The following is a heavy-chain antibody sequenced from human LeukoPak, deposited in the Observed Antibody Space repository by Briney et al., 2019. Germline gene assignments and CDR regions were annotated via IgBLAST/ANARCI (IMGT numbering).Heavy chain of an antibody. D-gene: IGHD1-20*01. CDR2: ITNDGSST. CDR3: ARDYNWNLDY. V-gene: IGHV3-74*01. Sequence: GGSLRLSCAASGLTFSSHWMHWVRQAPGKGLVWVSRITNDGSSTTYADSVKGRFTISRDNAKNMLYLQVNSLRAEDTAVYYCARDYNWNLDYWGQGTLVTVSS. J-gene: IGHJ4*02. CDR1: GLTFSSHW.